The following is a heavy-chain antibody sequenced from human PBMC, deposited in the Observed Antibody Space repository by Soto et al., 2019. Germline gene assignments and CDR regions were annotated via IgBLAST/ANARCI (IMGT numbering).Heavy chain of an antibody. CDR3: AKEMATWVDTAIGF. CDR1: DFSFTHHA. CDR2: LSHDGGNI. V-gene: IGHV3-23*01. D-gene: IGHD2-21*02. Sequence: GGSLRLSCVAPDFSFTHHAMTWVRLPPGKGLQWVAALSHDGGNIYYRDSVRGRFTISRDNSKNTLYLQMHSLKAEDTAVYFCAKEMATWVDTAIGFWGQGTQVAVSS. J-gene: IGHJ4*02.